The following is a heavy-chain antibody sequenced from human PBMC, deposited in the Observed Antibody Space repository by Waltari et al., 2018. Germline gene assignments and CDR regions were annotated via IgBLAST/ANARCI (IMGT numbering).Heavy chain of an antibody. CDR2: MSYDGSSK. V-gene: IGHV3-30*01. J-gene: IGHJ4*02. Sequence: QVQMVESGGGVVQPGRSLRLSCAASGFTFSSYSIHWVRQAPGKGLEWVALMSYDGSSKYYADSVKGRFTVSRDNSKNTVYLQLNSLIVEDTAVYYCAREDICRSTTCYTLDYWGLGTLVTVSS. CDR1: GFTFSSYS. CDR3: AREDICRSTTCYTLDY. D-gene: IGHD2-2*02.